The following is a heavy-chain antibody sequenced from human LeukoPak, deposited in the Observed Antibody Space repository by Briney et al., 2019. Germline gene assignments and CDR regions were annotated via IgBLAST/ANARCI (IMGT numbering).Heavy chain of an antibody. CDR1: GGSISSGSYY. J-gene: IGHJ6*03. V-gene: IGHV4-61*02. Sequence: SETLSLTCTVSGGSISSGSYYWSWIRQPAGKGLEWIGRIYTSGSTNYNPSLKSRVTISVDTSKNQFSLKLSSVTAADTAVYYCAGSRALYYYYYMDVWGKGTTVTVPS. CDR3: AGSRALYYYYYMDV. D-gene: IGHD2-15*01. CDR2: IYTSGST.